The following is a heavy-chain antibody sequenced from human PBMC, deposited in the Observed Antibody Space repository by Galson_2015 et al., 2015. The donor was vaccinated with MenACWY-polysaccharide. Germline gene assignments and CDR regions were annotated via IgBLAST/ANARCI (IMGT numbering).Heavy chain of an antibody. Sequence: SLRLSCAASGFTFSNYAMSWVRQAPGKGLEWVSGISGSGGSTYYADSVKGRFTISRDNSKNTLYVQMNSLRAEDTAVYYCAKDQDLKGYCTSTSCKGAEYWSQGTLVTVYS. CDR2: ISGSGGST. J-gene: IGHJ4*02. V-gene: IGHV3-23*01. D-gene: IGHD2-2*01. CDR3: AKDQDLKGYCTSTSCKGAEY. CDR1: GFTFSNYA.